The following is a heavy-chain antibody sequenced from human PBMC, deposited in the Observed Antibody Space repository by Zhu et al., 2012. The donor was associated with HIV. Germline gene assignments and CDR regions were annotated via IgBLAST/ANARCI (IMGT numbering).Heavy chain of an antibody. CDR3: ARRLADYGFGEGGLVTT. CDR2: IYYSGST. J-gene: IGHJ4*02. Sequence: QVQLQESGPGLVKPSETLSLTCTVSGGSISSSSYYWGWIRQPPGKGLEWIGSIYYSGSTYYNPSLKSRVTISVDTSKNQFSLKLSSVTAADTAVYYCARRLADYGFGEGGLVTTWGQGTLVTVSS. V-gene: IGHV4-39*01. D-gene: IGHD3-10*01. CDR1: GGSISSSSYY.